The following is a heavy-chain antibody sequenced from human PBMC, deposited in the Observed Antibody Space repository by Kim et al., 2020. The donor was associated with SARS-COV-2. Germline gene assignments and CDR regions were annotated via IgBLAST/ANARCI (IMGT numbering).Heavy chain of an antibody. V-gene: IGHV3-23*01. D-gene: IGHD1-26*01. CDR2: GST. CDR3: AKGPTGATIH. J-gene: IGHJ4*02. Sequence: GSTYYADSVKGRFTISRENSKNTLYLQRNSLRAEDTAVYYCAKGPTGATIHWGQGTLVTVSS.